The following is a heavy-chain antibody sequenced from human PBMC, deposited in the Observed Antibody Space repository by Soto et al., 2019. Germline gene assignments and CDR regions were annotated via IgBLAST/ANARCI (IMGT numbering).Heavy chain of an antibody. CDR2: IYYSGST. V-gene: IGHV4-39*01. CDR1: GGSISSSSYY. D-gene: IGHD6-19*01. Sequence: PSETLSLTCTVSGGSISSSSYYWGWIRQPPGKGLEWIGSIYYSGSTYYNPSLKSRVTISVDTSKNQFSLKLSSVTAADTAVYYFALYSSGWYLSSRYYGMDVGGQGTTVTVSS. CDR3: ALYSSGWYLSSRYYGMDV. J-gene: IGHJ6*02.